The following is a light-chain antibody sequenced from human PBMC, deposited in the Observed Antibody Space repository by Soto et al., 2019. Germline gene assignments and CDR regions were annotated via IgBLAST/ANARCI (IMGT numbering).Light chain of an antibody. Sequence: QSVLTQPPSVSGAPGQRVTISFTGSSSNIGAGYDVHWYQQLPGTAPKLLIYGNSNRPSGVPDRFSGSKSGTSASLAITGLQAEDEADYYCQSYDSSLSALYVFGTGTKLT. J-gene: IGLJ1*01. V-gene: IGLV1-40*01. CDR1: SSNIGAGYD. CDR2: GNS. CDR3: QSYDSSLSALYV.